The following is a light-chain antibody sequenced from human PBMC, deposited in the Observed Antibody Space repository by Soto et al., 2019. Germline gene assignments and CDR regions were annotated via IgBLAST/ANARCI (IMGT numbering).Light chain of an antibody. J-gene: IGKJ1*01. V-gene: IGKV1-5*01. Sequence: DIQMTQSPSTLSASVGDRVSISCRASQSVSSWLAWYQHKPGKAPQLLIYDASNLESEVPFRFSGSGSGTEFFLTIDSLQPEDFPTYYCQQYNGYPCTFGQGTKVEIK. CDR3: QQYNGYPCT. CDR1: QSVSSW. CDR2: DAS.